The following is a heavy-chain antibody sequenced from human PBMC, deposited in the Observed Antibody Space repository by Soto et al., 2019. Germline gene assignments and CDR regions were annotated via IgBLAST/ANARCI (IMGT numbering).Heavy chain of an antibody. D-gene: IGHD1-26*01. CDR3: ARGYSGNYFDL. CDR1: GYVFISGYS. CDR2: THYSGTT. V-gene: IGHV4-38-2*01. Sequence: SEAVSVTWAVSGYVFISGYSWSLIRQSSGKGLEWIGSTHYSGTTYYNTSLKSRVTISVDTSKNQFSLKLTSVTAADTAVYFCARGYSGNYFDLWGQGTLVTVSS. J-gene: IGHJ4*02.